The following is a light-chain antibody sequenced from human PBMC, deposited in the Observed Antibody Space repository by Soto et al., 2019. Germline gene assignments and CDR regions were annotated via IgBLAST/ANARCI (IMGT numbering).Light chain of an antibody. CDR2: EVS. J-gene: IGLJ1*01. CDR1: NSDVGGYNF. V-gene: IGLV2-8*01. CDR3: SSNASITQLV. Sequence: QCARTQPPSASGSPGQSVTISCTGTNSDVGGYNFVSWYQQHPGKAPKLMIYEVSKRPSGVPDRFSGSKSGNTASLTVSGLQAEDEADYSCSSNASITQLVSGTGTKVTVL.